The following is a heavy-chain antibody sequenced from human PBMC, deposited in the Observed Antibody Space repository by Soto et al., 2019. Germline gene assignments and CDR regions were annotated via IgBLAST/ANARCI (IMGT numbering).Heavy chain of an antibody. CDR3: ARDFYYDILTGPSTGYYGMDV. V-gene: IGHV3-33*01. D-gene: IGHD3-9*01. J-gene: IGHJ6*02. CDR1: GFTFSSYG. Sequence: GGSLRLSCAASGFTFSSYGMHWVRQAPGTGLERVAVIWYDGSKKYYADSVKGRFTISRDNSKNTLYLQMNSLRAEDTAVYYCARDFYYDILTGPSTGYYGMDVWGQGTTVTVS. CDR2: IWYDGSKK.